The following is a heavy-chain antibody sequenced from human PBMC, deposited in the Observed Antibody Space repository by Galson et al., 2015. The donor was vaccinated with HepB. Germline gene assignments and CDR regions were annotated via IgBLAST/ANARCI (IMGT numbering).Heavy chain of an antibody. CDR1: GFTFSDYY. CDR2: ISSSSGYT. D-gene: IGHD1-1*01. CDR3: ARLLWWNDGGHFFDY. Sequence: SLRLSCAASGFTFSDYYMSWIRQAPGKGLECVSYISSSSGYTNYADSAKGRFTISRDNAKNSLYLQMNSPRAEDTAVYYCARLLWWNDGGHFFDYWGQGTLVTVSS. V-gene: IGHV3-11*06. J-gene: IGHJ4*02.